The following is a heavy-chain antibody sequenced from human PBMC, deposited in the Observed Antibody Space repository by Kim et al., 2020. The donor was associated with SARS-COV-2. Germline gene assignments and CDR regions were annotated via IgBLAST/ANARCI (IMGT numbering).Heavy chain of an antibody. CDR3: ARTFGSYGYLIYYYYGMDV. V-gene: IGHV1-69*13. J-gene: IGHJ6*02. CDR1: GGTFSSYA. CDR2: IIPIFGTA. D-gene: IGHD5-18*01. Sequence: SVKVSCKASGGTFSSYAISWVRQAPGQGLEWMGGIIPIFGTANYAQKFQGRVTITADESTSTAYMELSSLRPEDTAVYYCARTFGSYGYLIYYYYGMDVWGQGTTVTVSS.